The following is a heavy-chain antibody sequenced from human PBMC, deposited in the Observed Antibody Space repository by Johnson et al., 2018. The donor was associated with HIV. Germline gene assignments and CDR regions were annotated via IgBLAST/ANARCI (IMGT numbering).Heavy chain of an antibody. V-gene: IGHV3-30-3*01. CDR3: AKGGSGTTRIRAQKGAFDI. D-gene: IGHD6-19*01. J-gene: IGHJ3*02. Sequence: QVQLVESGGGVVQPGRSLRASCAASGFGFSSYAMHWVRQAPGKGLEWVAVISYDGSNKYFAASVKGRFTISRDNSKNTLYLQMNSLRAEDTAVYYCAKGGSGTTRIRAQKGAFDIWGQGTMVTVSS. CDR2: ISYDGSNK. CDR1: GFGFSSYA.